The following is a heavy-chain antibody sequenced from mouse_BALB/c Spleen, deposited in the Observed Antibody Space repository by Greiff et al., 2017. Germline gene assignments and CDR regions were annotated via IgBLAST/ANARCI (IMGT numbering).Heavy chain of an antibody. Sequence: EVQRVESGAELVRPGALVKLSCKASGFNIKDYYMHWVKQRPEQGLEWIGWIDPENGNTIYDPKFQGKASITADTSSNTAYLQLSSLTSEDTAVYYCARPYDGYFAYWGQGTLVTVSA. V-gene: IGHV14-1*02. CDR2: IDPENGNT. CDR1: GFNIKDYY. D-gene: IGHD2-3*01. CDR3: ARPYDGYFAY. J-gene: IGHJ3*01.